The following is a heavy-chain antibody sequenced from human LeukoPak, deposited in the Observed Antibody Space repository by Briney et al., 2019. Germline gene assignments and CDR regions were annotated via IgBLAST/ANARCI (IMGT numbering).Heavy chain of an antibody. V-gene: IGHV3-23*01. CDR2: ISGSGGST. D-gene: IGHD3-3*01. CDR1: GFTFSSYA. CDR3: AKLGETYDFWSGYPDYYYYYGMDV. J-gene: IGHJ6*02. Sequence: GSLRLSCAASGFTFSSYAMSWVRQAPGKGLEWVSAISGSGGSTYYADSVKGRFTISRDNSKNTLYLQMNSLRAEDTAVYYCAKLGETYDFWSGYPDYYYYYGMDVWGQGTTVTVSS.